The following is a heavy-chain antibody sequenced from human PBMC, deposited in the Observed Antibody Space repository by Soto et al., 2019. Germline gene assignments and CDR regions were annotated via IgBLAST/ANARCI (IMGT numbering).Heavy chain of an antibody. CDR2: ISYDGSNK. D-gene: IGHD1-1*01. CDR1: GFTFSSYG. V-gene: IGHV3-30*18. J-gene: IGHJ4*02. Sequence: GGSLRLSCAASGFTFSSYGMHWVRQAPGKGLEWVAVISYDGSNKYYADSVKGRFTISRDNSKNTLYLQMNSLRAEDTAVYYCAKDYTGTLFDYWGQGTLVTVSS. CDR3: AKDYTGTLFDY.